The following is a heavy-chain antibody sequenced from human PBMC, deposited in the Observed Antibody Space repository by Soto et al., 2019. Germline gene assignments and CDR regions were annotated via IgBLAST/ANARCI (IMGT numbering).Heavy chain of an antibody. CDR3: AKDRGNYYFYGMDV. Sequence: GGSLRLSCAASGFTFNSYGMSWVRQSPGKGLEWVSSISGSGGSTYYADSVNGRFAISRDNSKNTLFLQMNSLRAEDTAVYYCAKDRGNYYFYGMDVWGHGTTVTVSS. CDR1: GFTFNSYG. J-gene: IGHJ6*02. CDR2: ISGSGGST. V-gene: IGHV3-23*01.